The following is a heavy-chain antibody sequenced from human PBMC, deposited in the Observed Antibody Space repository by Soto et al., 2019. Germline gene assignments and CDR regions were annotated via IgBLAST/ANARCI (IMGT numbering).Heavy chain of an antibody. V-gene: IGHV1-69*01. D-gene: IGHD5-12*01. CDR1: GGTFSSYA. Sequence: SAMVSCTTSGGTFSSYAISWVRQALEQVLEWMGGIIPIFGTANYAQKFQGRVTITADESTSTAYMELSSLRSEDTAVYYCARVGRDGYNYVFDYWGQGTLVTVSS. J-gene: IGHJ4*02. CDR3: ARVGRDGYNYVFDY. CDR2: IIPIFGTA.